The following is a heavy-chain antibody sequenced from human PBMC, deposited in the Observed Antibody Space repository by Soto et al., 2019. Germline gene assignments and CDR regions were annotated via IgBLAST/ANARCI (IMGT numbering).Heavy chain of an antibody. CDR1: GFTFSSYS. D-gene: IGHD3-22*01. CDR2: ISSSSSYI. CDR3: ARGMIGADCVDY. V-gene: IGHV3-21*01. J-gene: IGHJ4*02. Sequence: EVQLLESGGGLVKPGGSLRLSCAASGFTFSSYSMNWVRQAPGKGLEWVSSISSSSSYIYYADSAKDRCTISTDNARNSLYLQRNSLGAEDTVVYYGARGMIGADCVDYWGQGTLVTVSS.